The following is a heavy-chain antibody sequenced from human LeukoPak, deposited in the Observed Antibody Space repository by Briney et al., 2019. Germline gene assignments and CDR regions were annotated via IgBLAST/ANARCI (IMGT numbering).Heavy chain of an antibody. CDR2: IKQDGGEK. J-gene: IGHJ3*02. D-gene: IGHD6-19*01. Sequence: PGGSLRLSCVASGFIFTSYWMSWVRQAPGKGLEWVANIKQDGGEKYYVDSVKGRFTISRDNAKNSLDLQMNNPRAEDTAVYYCATSQTTSGRYGNAFDIWGQGTTVTVSS. CDR3: ATSQTTSGRYGNAFDI. CDR1: GFIFTSYW. V-gene: IGHV3-7*01.